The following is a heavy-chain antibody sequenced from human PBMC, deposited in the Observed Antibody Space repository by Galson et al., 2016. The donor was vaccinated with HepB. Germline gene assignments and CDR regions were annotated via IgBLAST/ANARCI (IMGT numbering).Heavy chain of an antibody. D-gene: IGHD4-17*01. CDR1: GFTVSSNH. V-gene: IGHV3-74*01. J-gene: IGHJ4*02. Sequence: SLRLSCAASGFTVSSNHMGWVRQAPGKGLVWVSRINSDGSNANYADSVKGRFTISRDNARNTLYLHVNSLRAEDAAVYYCARENGDYLFIDYWGQGTLVTVSS. CDR2: INSDGSNA. CDR3: ARENGDYLFIDY.